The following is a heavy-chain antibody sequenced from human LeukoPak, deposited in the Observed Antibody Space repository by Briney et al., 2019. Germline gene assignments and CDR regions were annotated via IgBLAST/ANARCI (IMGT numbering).Heavy chain of an antibody. V-gene: IGHV3-20*04. J-gene: IGHJ3*02. CDR2: TNWNGGST. Sequence: PGGSLRLSCAASGFTFDDYGMSWVRQAPGKGLEWVSGTNWNGGSTGYADSVKGRFTISRDNAKNSLYLQMNSLRAEDTALYYCARDRIYYYDSSGYLDAFDIWGQGTMVTVSS. CDR3: ARDRIYYYDSSGYLDAFDI. D-gene: IGHD3-22*01. CDR1: GFTFDDYG.